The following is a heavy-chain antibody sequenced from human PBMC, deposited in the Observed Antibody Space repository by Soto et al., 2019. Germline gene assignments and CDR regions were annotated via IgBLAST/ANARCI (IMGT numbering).Heavy chain of an antibody. Sequence: GGSLRLSCAASGFTFSSYSMNWVRQAPGKGLEWVSSISSSSSYIYYADSVKGRFTISRDNAKNSLYLQMNSLRAEDTAVYYCARDFLAVAGPPDYWGQGTLVTVSS. CDR2: ISSSSSYI. CDR1: GFTFSSYS. D-gene: IGHD6-19*01. CDR3: ARDFLAVAGPPDY. J-gene: IGHJ4*02. V-gene: IGHV3-21*01.